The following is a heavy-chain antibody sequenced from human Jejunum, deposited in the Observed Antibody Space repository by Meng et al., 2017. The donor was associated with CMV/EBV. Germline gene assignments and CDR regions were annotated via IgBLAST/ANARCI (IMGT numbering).Heavy chain of an antibody. CDR1: GFMFSDFG. CDR2: ISSNSRYI. CDR3: ARGGSNWNYGGFDM. D-gene: IGHD1-7*01. V-gene: IGHV3-21*01. J-gene: IGHJ3*02. Sequence: GFMFSDFGVNWVRQAPGKGLEWVSAISSNSRYIYYADSVKGRFAISRDNAKNSLYLLMNSLRADDTAVYYCARGGSNWNYGGFDMWGQGTMVTVSS.